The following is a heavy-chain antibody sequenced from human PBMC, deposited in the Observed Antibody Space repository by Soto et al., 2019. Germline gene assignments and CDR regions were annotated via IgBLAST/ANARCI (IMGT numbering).Heavy chain of an antibody. V-gene: IGHV3-23*01. CDR3: AKKATTIPIDY. Sequence: EVQLLESGGGLVQPGGSLRLSCAASGFTFSSYAMSWVRQAPGKGLEWVSGISSSGGSTYYADSVKGRFTISRDNSKNTLFLRMNRPRVEDTGVYYCAKKATTIPIDYWGQGTLATVSS. J-gene: IGHJ4*02. CDR2: ISSSGGST. CDR1: GFTFSSYA. D-gene: IGHD2-21*02.